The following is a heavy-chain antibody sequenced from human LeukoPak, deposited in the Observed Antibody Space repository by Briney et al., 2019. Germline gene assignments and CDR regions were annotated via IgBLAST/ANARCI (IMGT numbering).Heavy chain of an antibody. Sequence: GGSLRLSCADSGFTFSNYNMNWVRQAPGKAMEWVSSITSSGTYTFYADSVKGRFTISRDNAKNSWYLQMDRLGPEDTAVYYCARDPYSGNYGTYYYYYMDVWGKGTAVTISS. D-gene: IGHD1-26*01. CDR2: ITSSGTYT. CDR3: ARDPYSGNYGTYYYYYMDV. J-gene: IGHJ6*03. CDR1: GFTFSNYN. V-gene: IGHV3-21*01.